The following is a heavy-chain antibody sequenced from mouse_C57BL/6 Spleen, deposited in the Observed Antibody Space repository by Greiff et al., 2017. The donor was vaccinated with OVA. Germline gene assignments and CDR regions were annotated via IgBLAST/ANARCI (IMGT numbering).Heavy chain of an antibody. Sequence: VHVKQSGAELVRPGASVKLSCTASGFNIKDDYMHWVKQRPEQGLEWIGWIDPENGDTEYASKFQGKATITADTSSNTAYLQLSSLTSEDTAVYYCTTVYGSSYYFDYWGQGTTLTVSS. CDR2: IDPENGDT. D-gene: IGHD1-1*01. J-gene: IGHJ2*01. V-gene: IGHV14-4*01. CDR3: TTVYGSSYYFDY. CDR1: GFNIKDDY.